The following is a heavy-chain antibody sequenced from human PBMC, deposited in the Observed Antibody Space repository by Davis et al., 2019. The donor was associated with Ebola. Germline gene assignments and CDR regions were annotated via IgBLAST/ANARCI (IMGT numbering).Heavy chain of an antibody. CDR2: IYYSGST. CDR3: ARGNMGTIFGVVPWDYYYYMDV. D-gene: IGHD3-3*01. J-gene: IGHJ6*03. CDR1: GGSISSGDYY. V-gene: IGHV4-30-4*08. Sequence: PSETLSLTCTVSGGSISSGDYYWSWIRQPPGKGLEWIGYIYYSGSTYYNPSLKSRVTISVDTSKNQFSLKLSSVTAADTAVYYCARGNMGTIFGVVPWDYYYYMDVWGKGTTVTVSS.